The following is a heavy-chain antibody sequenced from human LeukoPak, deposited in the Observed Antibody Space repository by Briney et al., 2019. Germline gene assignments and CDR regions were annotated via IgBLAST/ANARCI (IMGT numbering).Heavy chain of an antibody. V-gene: IGHV3-48*04. J-gene: IGHJ4*02. CDR3: ARRDSGYEGYYFDY. CDR1: GFTFSSYS. CDR2: ISSSSSTI. D-gene: IGHD5-12*01. Sequence: GGSLRLSCAASGFTFSSYSMNWVRQAPGKGLEWVSYISSSSSTIYYADSVKGRFTISRDNAKNSLYLQMNSLRAEDTAVYYCARRDSGYEGYYFDYWGQGTLVTVSS.